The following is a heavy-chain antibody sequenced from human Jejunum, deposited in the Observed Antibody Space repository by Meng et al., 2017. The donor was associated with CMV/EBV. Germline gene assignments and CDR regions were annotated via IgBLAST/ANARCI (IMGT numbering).Heavy chain of an antibody. CDR2: ISGYNGDT. J-gene: IGHJ5*02. CDR3: ARGLVSRGLDYRDP. Sequence: GYTFTSYGITWVRPATGQGLEWVGWISGYNGDTSYAQKFQGRVTMTTDRSTTTAHMEVRSLTSGDTAVYYCARGLVSRGLDYRDPWGQGTLVTVSS. CDR1: GYTFTSYG. V-gene: IGHV1-18*01. D-gene: IGHD5/OR15-5a*01.